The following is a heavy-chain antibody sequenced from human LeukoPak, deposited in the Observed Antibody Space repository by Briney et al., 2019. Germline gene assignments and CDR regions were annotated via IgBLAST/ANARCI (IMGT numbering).Heavy chain of an antibody. CDR1: AFTFSSYS. V-gene: IGHV3-21*01. D-gene: IGHD1-26*01. CDR3: ARRGFHDYSGFDY. Sequence: GGSLRLSCAGSAFTFSSYSMNWVRQAPGKGLEWVSSIGGSSSDIYYAASVKGRFTISRDNAKNSLCLQMKSLRAEDTAVYYCARRGFHDYSGFDYWGQGTLVTVSS. CDR2: IGGSSSDI. J-gene: IGHJ4*02.